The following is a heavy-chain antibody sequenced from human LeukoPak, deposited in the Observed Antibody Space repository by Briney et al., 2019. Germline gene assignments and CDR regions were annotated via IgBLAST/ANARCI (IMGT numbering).Heavy chain of an antibody. CDR3: ARVRGSTADY. D-gene: IGHD3-10*01. J-gene: IGHJ4*02. V-gene: IGHV4-59*01. CDR2: IYYSGST. CDR1: GGSISSYY. Sequence: SETLSLTCTVSGGSISSYYWSWIRQPPGKGLEWIGYIYYSGSTNYNPSLKSRVTISVDTSKNQFSLKLSSVTAADTAVYYCARVRGSTADYWGQGTLITVSS.